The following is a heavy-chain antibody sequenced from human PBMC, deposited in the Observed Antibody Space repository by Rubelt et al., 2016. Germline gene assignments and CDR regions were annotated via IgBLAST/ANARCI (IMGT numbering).Heavy chain of an antibody. D-gene: IGHD4-17*01. V-gene: IGHV3-11*04. CDR3: ARGATVTTLDS. J-gene: IGHJ4*02. CDR1: GFTFSDYY. CDR2: ISSGSSTM. Sequence: PGGSLRLSCAASGFTFSDYYMSWIRQAPGKGLEWVSYISSGSSTMYYADSVKGRFIISRDNAKNSLYLQMNSLRDDDTGVYYCARGATVTTLDSWGQGTLVTVSS.